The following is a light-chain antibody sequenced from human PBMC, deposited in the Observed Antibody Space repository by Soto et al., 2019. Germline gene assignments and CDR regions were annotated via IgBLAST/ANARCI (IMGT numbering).Light chain of an antibody. Sequence: QSVLTQPPSASGTPGQRVTISCSGSSSNIGSNYVYWYQQLPGTAPKLLIYRNNQRPSGVPDRFSGSKSGTSATLAISGLLSEDDADYYWAAWDDSLSVPVFGGGTKVTVL. CDR2: RNN. CDR1: SSNIGSNY. CDR3: AAWDDSLSVPV. J-gene: IGLJ2*01. V-gene: IGLV1-47*01.